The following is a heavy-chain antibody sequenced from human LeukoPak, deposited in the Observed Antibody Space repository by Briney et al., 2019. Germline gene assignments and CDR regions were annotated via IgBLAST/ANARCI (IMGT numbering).Heavy chain of an antibody. CDR3: AKVLSYYDSSAFDY. D-gene: IGHD3-22*01. V-gene: IGHV3-23*01. J-gene: IGHJ4*02. CDR1: GFTFSSYA. Sequence: GGSLRLSCEAFGFTFSSYAMSWVRQAPGKGLEWVSSISGSGGSTYYADSVKGRFSISRDNSKNTLYPQMNSLRAEDTAVYSCAKVLSYYDSSAFDYWGQGTLVTVSS. CDR2: ISGSGGST.